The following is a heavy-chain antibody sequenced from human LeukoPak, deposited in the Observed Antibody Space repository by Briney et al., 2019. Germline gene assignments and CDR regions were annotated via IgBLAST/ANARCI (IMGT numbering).Heavy chain of an antibody. CDR1: GFTFSSYA. CDR2: IGSSSSHI. CDR3: AREGYGDLERAFDV. Sequence: PGGSLRLSCAASGFTFSSYAMNWVRQAPGKGLEWVSSIGSSSSHIYYADSVKGRFTISRDNAKNSLYLQMNSLRADDTAVYYCAREGYGDLERAFDVWGQGTMVTVTS. V-gene: IGHV3-21*01. D-gene: IGHD4-17*01. J-gene: IGHJ3*01.